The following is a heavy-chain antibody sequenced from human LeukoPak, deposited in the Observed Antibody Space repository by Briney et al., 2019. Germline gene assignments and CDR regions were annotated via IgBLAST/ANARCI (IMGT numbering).Heavy chain of an antibody. CDR2: ISSGDRT. Sequence: GSLRLSCAASGFTFSSYAMNWVRQAPGKGLEWVAGISSGDRTFHAESVKGRFTISRDKSKDTLYLQMNSLRAEDTAVYYCAKDATASPYFLWFDNWGQGTQVIVSS. CDR1: GFTFSSYA. D-gene: IGHD3-9*01. J-gene: IGHJ4*02. V-gene: IGHV3-23*01. CDR3: AKDATASPYFLWFDN.